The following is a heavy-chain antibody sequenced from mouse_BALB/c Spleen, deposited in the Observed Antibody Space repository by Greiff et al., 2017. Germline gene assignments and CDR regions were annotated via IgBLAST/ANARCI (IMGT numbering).Heavy chain of an antibody. Sequence: EVKLQESGPGLVKPSQSLSLTCSVTGYSITSGYYWNWIRQFPGNKLEWMGYISYDGSNNYNPSLKNRISITRDTSKNQFFLKLNSVTTEDTATYYCAREGAYDYDGFAYWGQGTLVTVSA. CDR3: AREGAYDYDGFAY. CDR1: GYSITSGYY. V-gene: IGHV3-6*02. CDR2: ISYDGSN. D-gene: IGHD2-4*01. J-gene: IGHJ3*01.